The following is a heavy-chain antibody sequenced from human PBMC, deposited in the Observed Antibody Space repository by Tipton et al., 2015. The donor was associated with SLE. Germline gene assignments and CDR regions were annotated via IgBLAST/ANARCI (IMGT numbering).Heavy chain of an antibody. CDR3: ASRVVTEYYYGMDV. Sequence: QSGSEVKKPGASVKVSCKASGYTFTDYYMHWVRQAPGQGLEWMGWINPNNGGTNYEQKFQGRVTMTRDTSISTAYLDLSRLRSDDTAVYYCASRVVTEYYYGMDVWGQGTTVTVSS. CDR2: INPNNGGT. V-gene: IGHV1-2*02. CDR1: GYTFTDYY. J-gene: IGHJ6*02. D-gene: IGHD2-21*02.